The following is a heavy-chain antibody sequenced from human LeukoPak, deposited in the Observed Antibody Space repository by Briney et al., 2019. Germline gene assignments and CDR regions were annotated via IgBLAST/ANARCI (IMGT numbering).Heavy chain of an antibody. Sequence: TETLSLTCTVSGGSITSNSYYWGWIRQPPGKGLEWIGSITYSGSTYYNPSLKRRVTISIDTSKNQFSLKLSSVTAADTAVYYCARERREQLLPPYTRSVTYFDYWGQGTLVTVSS. J-gene: IGHJ4*02. CDR2: ITYSGST. CDR3: ARERREQLLPPYTRSVTYFDY. CDR1: GGSITSNSYY. V-gene: IGHV4-39*07. D-gene: IGHD2-2*01.